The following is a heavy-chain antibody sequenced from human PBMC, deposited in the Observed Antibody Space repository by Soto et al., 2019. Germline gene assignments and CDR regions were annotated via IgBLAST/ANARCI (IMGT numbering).Heavy chain of an antibody. CDR3: ARDLWGYCGTDCYPLDV. J-gene: IGHJ6*02. V-gene: IGHV1-8*01. Sequence: ASVKVYCKASGYTFTSYDINLVRQATGQGLEWMGWMNPNSGNTGYAQKFQGRVTMTRNTSISTAYMELSSLRSEDTAVYYCARDLWGYCGTDCYPLDVWGQGTTVTVSS. CDR1: GYTFTSYD. D-gene: IGHD2-21*02. CDR2: MNPNSGNT.